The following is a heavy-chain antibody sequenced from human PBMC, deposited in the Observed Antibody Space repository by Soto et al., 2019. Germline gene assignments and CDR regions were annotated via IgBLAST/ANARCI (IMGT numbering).Heavy chain of an antibody. J-gene: IGHJ4*02. CDR1: GFTFENYA. D-gene: IGHD3-9*01. Sequence: GGSLRLSCEVSGFTFENYAMNWVRRAPGKGLEWVSSISNIGGQTYYADSVKGRFTISRDMSKKTVHLRMNNLRADDTGVYFCAKEMWGCGYDIFGVDISFDHWGQGTPLSVSS. CDR2: ISNIGGQT. V-gene: IGHV3-23*01. CDR3: AKEMWGCGYDIFGVDISFDH.